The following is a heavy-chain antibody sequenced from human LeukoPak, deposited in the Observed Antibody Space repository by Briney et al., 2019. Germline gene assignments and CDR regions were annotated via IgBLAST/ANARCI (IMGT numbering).Heavy chain of an antibody. D-gene: IGHD6-13*01. V-gene: IGHV3-74*01. CDR2: ISPDVSTT. Sequence: GGSLRLSCAASGFTFSTYWMHWVRQAPGQGPVWVSRISPDVSTTTYADSVRGRFSISTDNAKNTLYMQTNRLRVDDTAVYYCVRGSSTWSPLGDYWGQGTLVTVST. CDR3: VRGSSTWSPLGDY. CDR1: GFTFSTYW. J-gene: IGHJ4*02.